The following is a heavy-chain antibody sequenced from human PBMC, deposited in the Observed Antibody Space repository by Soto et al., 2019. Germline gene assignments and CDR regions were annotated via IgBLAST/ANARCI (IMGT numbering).Heavy chain of an antibody. CDR2: IYSGGST. Sequence: PGGSLRLSCAASGFSVSSSHMSWVRQAPGKGLEWVSVIYSGGSTYYAVPVKGRFTISRDNSKNTVYLQMKSLRAEDTAVYYCAAVPYLYAPGDYYFDQWGQGSLVTVSS. CDR1: GFSVSSSH. V-gene: IGHV3-53*01. J-gene: IGHJ4*02. D-gene: IGHD2-21*02. CDR3: AAVPYLYAPGDYYFDQ.